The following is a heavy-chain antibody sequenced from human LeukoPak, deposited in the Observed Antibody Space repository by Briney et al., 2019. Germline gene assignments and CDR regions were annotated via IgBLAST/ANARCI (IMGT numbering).Heavy chain of an antibody. Sequence: SETLSLTCTVSGGSISSYYWSWIRQPPRKGLGWIGYIYYSGSTNYNPSLKSRVTISVDTSKNQFSLKLSSVTAADTAVYYCARTQYGGYVNYWGQGTLVTVSS. CDR3: ARTQYGGYVNY. J-gene: IGHJ4*02. CDR2: IYYSGST. V-gene: IGHV4-59*08. CDR1: GGSISSYY. D-gene: IGHD4/OR15-4a*01.